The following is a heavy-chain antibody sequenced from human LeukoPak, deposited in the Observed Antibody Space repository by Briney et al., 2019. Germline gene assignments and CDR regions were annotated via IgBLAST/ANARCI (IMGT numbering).Heavy chain of an antibody. CDR1: GFNFSTYA. Sequence: GGSLRLSCAASGFNFSTYAMHWVRLAPRKGLEYVSAISSNGINTYYANSVKGRFTISRDNSKNTLYLQMGSLRAEDMAVYYCVRVIQGINSSWYGSWGQGTLVTVSS. V-gene: IGHV3-64*01. J-gene: IGHJ1*01. CDR3: VRVIQGINSSWYGS. D-gene: IGHD6-13*01. CDR2: ISSNGINT.